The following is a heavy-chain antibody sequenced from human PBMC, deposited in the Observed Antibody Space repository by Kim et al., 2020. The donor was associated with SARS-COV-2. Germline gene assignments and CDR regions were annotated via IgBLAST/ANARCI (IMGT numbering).Heavy chain of an antibody. D-gene: IGHD2-2*01. CDR3: ARAGVVPAARSGFDY. Sequence: AQTFRGRVTMTRDTSTSTVYMELSRLRSEDTAVYYYARAGVVPAARSGFDYWGQGTLVTVSS. V-gene: IGHV1-46*01. J-gene: IGHJ4*02.